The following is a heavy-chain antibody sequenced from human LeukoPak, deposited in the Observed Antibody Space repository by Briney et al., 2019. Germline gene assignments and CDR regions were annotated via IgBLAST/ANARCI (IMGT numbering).Heavy chain of an antibody. V-gene: IGHV4-34*01. CDR3: AKGDTAMGEFDP. CDR2: INHSGST. D-gene: IGHD5-18*01. CDR1: GGSFSGYY. J-gene: IGHJ5*02. Sequence: SETLSLTCAVYGGSFSGYYWSRIRQPPGKGLEWIGEINHSGSTNYNPSLKSRVTISVDTSKSQFSLKLSSVTAADTAVYYCAKGDTAMGEFDPWGQGTLVTVSS.